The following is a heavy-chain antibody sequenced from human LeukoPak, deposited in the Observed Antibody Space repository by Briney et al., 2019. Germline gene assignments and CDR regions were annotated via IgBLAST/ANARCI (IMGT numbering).Heavy chain of an antibody. CDR3: ARDLIYQLRQWDYYYYMDV. D-gene: IGHD2-2*01. J-gene: IGHJ6*03. CDR2: ISSSSTI. CDR1: GFTFSSYS. Sequence: GGSLRLSCAASGFTFSSYSMNWVRQAPGKGLEWVSYISSSSTIYYADSVKGRFTISGDNAKNSLYLQMNSLRAEDTAVYYCARDLIYQLRQWDYYYYMDVWGKGTTVTVSS. V-gene: IGHV3-48*01.